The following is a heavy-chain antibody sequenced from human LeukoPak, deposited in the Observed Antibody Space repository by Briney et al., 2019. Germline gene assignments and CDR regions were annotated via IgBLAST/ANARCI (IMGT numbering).Heavy chain of an antibody. V-gene: IGHV1-2*02. CDR3: ARDRSVIIDSPYYYYYMNV. J-gene: IGHJ6*03. D-gene: IGHD3-3*01. CDR1: GYTFTDYY. Sequence: GASVKVSCKASGYTFTDYYMHWVRQAPGQGLEWVGWINPDSGGTTYAQKFQGRVTMTRDTSISTVYMELIRLRSDDTAVYYCARDRSVIIDSPYYYYYMNVWGTGTTVTVSS. CDR2: INPDSGGT.